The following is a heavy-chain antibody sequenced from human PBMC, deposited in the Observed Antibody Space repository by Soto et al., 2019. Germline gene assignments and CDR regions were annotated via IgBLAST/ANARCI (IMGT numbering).Heavy chain of an antibody. J-gene: IGHJ4*02. CDR2: INYSGST. CDR3: GRRAYCSGGSCYYFDY. V-gene: IGHV4-39*01. CDR1: GGSISSSSYY. D-gene: IGHD2-15*01. Sequence: QLQLQESGPGLVKPSETLSLTCTVSGGSISSSSYYWGWIRQPPGKGLEWIGSINYSGSTKYNPSLKSRLTISVDTSKNQCSLKLSSVTAADTAVYYCGRRAYCSGGSCYYFDYWGQGTLAIVSS.